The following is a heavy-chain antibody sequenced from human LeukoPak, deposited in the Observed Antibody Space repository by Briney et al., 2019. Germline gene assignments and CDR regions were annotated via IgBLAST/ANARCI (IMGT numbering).Heavy chain of an antibody. V-gene: IGHV4-59*08. J-gene: IGHJ4*02. CDR2: IYYSGST. CDR3: ARHGNDFDYYSVY. D-gene: IGHD1-1*01. Sequence: PSETLSLTSSVSGGTISRYYWSWTRLPPGKGLEWIGYIYYSGSTNYNPSLKSRVTISVDTSKNQFSLELSSVTAADTAVYYCARHGNDFDYYSVYWGQGTLVAVSS. CDR1: GGTISRYY.